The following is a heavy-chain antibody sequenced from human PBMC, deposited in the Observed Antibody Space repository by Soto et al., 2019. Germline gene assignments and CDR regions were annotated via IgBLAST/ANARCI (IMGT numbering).Heavy chain of an antibody. CDR2: FIPIFGTT. D-gene: IGHD3-10*02. CDR1: GGTFNRQA. V-gene: IGHV1-69*12. CDR3: ARVDSSMFEGGEGFDP. J-gene: IGHJ5*02. Sequence: QVVQSGAEVKKPGSSVKVSCKASGGTFNRQAFSWVRQAPGQGLEWMGGFIPIFGTTDYSQKFQGRVTIPADEATSTAYMDLSSLTSDDTAVYYCARVDSSMFEGGEGFDPWGQGTLVTVSS.